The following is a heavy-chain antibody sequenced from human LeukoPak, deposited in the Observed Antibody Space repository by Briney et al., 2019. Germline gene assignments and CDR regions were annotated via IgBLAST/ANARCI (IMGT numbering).Heavy chain of an antibody. J-gene: IGHJ6*03. CDR2: INHSGST. Sequence: SETLSLTCAVYGGSFSGYYWSWIRQPPGKGLEWIGEINHSGSTNYNPSLKSRVTISVDTSKNQFSLKLSSVTAADTAVYYCARPYYGSGTRRGYYYYMDVWGKGTTVTISS. D-gene: IGHD3-10*01. CDR3: ARPYYGSGTRRGYYYYMDV. V-gene: IGHV4-34*01. CDR1: GGSFSGYY.